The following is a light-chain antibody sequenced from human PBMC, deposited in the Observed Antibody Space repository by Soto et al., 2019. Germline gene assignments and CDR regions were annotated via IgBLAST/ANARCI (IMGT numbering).Light chain of an antibody. CDR2: RAS. J-gene: IGKJ1*01. V-gene: IGKV3-15*01. CDR3: QQYHNLWS. CDR1: QNIYSN. Sequence: IALTQSPSTFSVSPVDRVTLSCWASQNIYSNLGWYQQRPGQAPRLIIYRASARPTGIPARFSGSGSGTEFTLTISSLQSEDFATYYCQQYHNLWSFGRGTKVDIK.